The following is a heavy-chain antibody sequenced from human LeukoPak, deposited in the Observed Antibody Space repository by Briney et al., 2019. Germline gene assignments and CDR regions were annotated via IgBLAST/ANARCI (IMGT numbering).Heavy chain of an antibody. CDR2: IKGKTDGGAA. Sequence: PGGSLRLSCEASGFTFTNAWMNWVRQAPGKGLEWIGRIKGKTDGGAADYATPVKGRFTISRDDSKNILYLQVNSLTTEDSAVYFCVRGHFGDYYFDYWGQGTLVTVSS. CDR3: VRGHFGDYYFDY. D-gene: IGHD3-10*01. J-gene: IGHJ4*02. CDR1: GFTFTNAW. V-gene: IGHV3-15*01.